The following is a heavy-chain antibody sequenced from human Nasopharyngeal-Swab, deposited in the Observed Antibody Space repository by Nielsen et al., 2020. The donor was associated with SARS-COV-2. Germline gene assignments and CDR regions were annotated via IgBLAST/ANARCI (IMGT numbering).Heavy chain of an antibody. D-gene: IGHD5-12*01. Sequence: ASVKVSCKASGYTFTIYYMHWVRQAPGQGLEWMGIINPSGGSTSYAQKFQGRVTMTRDTSTSTVYMELSSLRSEDTAVYYCARGAGGYQTYNWFDPWGQGTLVTVSS. J-gene: IGHJ5*02. V-gene: IGHV1-46*01. CDR1: GYTFTIYY. CDR3: ARGAGGYQTYNWFDP. CDR2: INPSGGST.